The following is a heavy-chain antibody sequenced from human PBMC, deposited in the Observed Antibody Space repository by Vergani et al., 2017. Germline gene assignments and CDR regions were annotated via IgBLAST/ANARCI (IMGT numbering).Heavy chain of an antibody. D-gene: IGHD3-22*01. CDR2: IYYSGST. CDR3: ARQGCHYYDSTEKGWFDP. Sequence: QLQLQESGPGLVKPSETLSLTCTVSGGSISSSSYYWGWIRQPPGKGLEWIGSIYYSGSTYYNPSLKSRVTISVDTSKNQFSLKLSSVTAADTAVYYCARQGCHYYDSTEKGWFDPWGQGTLVTVSS. CDR1: GGSISSSSYY. V-gene: IGHV4-39*01. J-gene: IGHJ5*02.